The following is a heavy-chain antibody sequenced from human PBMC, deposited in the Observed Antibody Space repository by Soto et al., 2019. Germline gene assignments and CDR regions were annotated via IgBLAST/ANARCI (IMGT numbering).Heavy chain of an antibody. D-gene: IGHD3-16*01. J-gene: IGHJ6*02. CDR3: VMVDNYVTPTLQDV. CDR2: ISPYTGNT. V-gene: IGHV1-18*01. Sequence: QVQLEQSGDEVKKPGASVKVSCKASGYIFVNYGIAWVRQAPRQGLEWMGWISPYTGNTHSASKVQGRLTMTTDTSTSTAYMDLGSLISDDTAVYYCVMVDNYVTPTLQDVWGQGTTVTVSS. CDR1: GYIFVNYG.